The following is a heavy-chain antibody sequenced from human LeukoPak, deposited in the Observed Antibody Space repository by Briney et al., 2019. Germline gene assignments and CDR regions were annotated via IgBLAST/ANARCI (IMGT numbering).Heavy chain of an antibody. D-gene: IGHD1-1*01. J-gene: IGHJ4*02. CDR1: GASISNYC. V-gene: IGHV4-59*08. CDR2: VSYSGRT. CDR3: ARHERGAENLDY. Sequence: SETLSLTCTVSGASISNYCWSWIRQPPGKGLECIGYVSYSGRTNHNPSLKSRVTISADTSKNQFSLKLTSVTAADTAVYYCARHERGAENLDYWGQGTLVTVSS.